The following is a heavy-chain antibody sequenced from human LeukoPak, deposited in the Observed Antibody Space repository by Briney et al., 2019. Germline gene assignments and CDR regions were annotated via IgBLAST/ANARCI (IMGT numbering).Heavy chain of an antibody. CDR3: ARRAYYYYDSSGYYDPFDY. Sequence: SETLSLTCTVSGGSISSDTYYWGWIRQPTEKGLEWIGNIYYSGRTHYNPSLKSRVTISVDTSRNQFSLRLSSVTAADTAVYYCARRAYYYYDSSGYYDPFDYWGQGTLVTVSS. CDR1: GGSISSDTYY. D-gene: IGHD3-22*01. J-gene: IGHJ4*02. V-gene: IGHV4-39*01. CDR2: IYYSGRT.